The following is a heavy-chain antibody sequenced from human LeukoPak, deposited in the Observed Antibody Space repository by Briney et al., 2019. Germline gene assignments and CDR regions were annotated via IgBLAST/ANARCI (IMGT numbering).Heavy chain of an antibody. CDR1: GFTFSSYS. CDR3: ARGGSGWWFLIY. D-gene: IGHD6-19*01. CDR2: ISSSSSYI. Sequence: PGGSLRLSCAASGFTFSSYSMNWVRQAPGKGLEWVSSISSSSSYIYYADSVKGRFTISRDNAKNSLYLQMNSLRAEDTAVYYCARGGSGWWFLIYWGQGTLVTVSS. V-gene: IGHV3-21*01. J-gene: IGHJ4*02.